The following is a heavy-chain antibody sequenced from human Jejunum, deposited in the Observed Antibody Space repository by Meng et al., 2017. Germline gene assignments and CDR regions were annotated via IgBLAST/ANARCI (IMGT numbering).Heavy chain of an antibody. J-gene: IGHJ4*02. V-gene: IGHV3-74*01. D-gene: IGHD2-8*02. CDR3: ARRVEAGGFLGD. CDR1: GFTFSSSW. CDR2: ISGDETST. Sequence: GESLKISCAASGFTFSSSWMHWVRQAPGKGLVWVARISGDETSTNYADSVKGRFTISRDNAKNTLYLQMSSLRADDTALYYCARRVEAGGFLGDWGQGTLVTVSS.